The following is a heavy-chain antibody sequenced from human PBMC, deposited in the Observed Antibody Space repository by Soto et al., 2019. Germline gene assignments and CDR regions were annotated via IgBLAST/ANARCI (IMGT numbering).Heavy chain of an antibody. D-gene: IGHD3-22*01. V-gene: IGHV1-69*01. CDR2: IIPIFGTA. J-gene: IGHJ4*02. Sequence: QVQLVQSGAEVKKPGSSVKVSCKASGGTFSSYAISWVRQAPGQGLEWMGGIIPIFGTANYAQKFQGRVTITADESTSTAYMELSSLRSEDTAVYYCARAREYYYDSSGYYSWGFFDYWGQGTLVTVSS. CDR1: GGTFSSYA. CDR3: ARAREYYYDSSGYYSWGFFDY.